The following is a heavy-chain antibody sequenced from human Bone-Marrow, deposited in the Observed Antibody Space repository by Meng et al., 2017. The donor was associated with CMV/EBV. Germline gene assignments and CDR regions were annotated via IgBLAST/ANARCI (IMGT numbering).Heavy chain of an antibody. V-gene: IGHV4-4*02. CDR3: ARNDFWSGYSPVY. Sequence: SETLSLTCAVSGGSISSSNWWSWVRQPPGKGLEWIGEIYHSGSTYYNPSLKSRVTISVDTSKNQFSLKLSSVTAADTAVYYCARNDFWSGYSPVYWGQGTLVTVSS. D-gene: IGHD3-3*01. CDR1: GGSISSSNW. CDR2: IYHSGST. J-gene: IGHJ4*02.